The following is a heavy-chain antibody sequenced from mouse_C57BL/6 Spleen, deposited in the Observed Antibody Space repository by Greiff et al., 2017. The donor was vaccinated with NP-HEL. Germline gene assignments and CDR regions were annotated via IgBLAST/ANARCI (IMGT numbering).Heavy chain of an antibody. CDR2: INPSNGGT. CDR3: ARSITTVVADWYFDV. Sequence: QVQLQQPGTELVKPGASVKLSCKASGYTFTSYWMHWVKQRPGQGLEWIGNINPSNGGTNYNEKFKSKATLTVDKSSSTAYMQLSSLTSEDSAAYYCARSITTVVADWYFDVWGTGTTVTVSS. V-gene: IGHV1-53*01. D-gene: IGHD1-1*01. J-gene: IGHJ1*03. CDR1: GYTFTSYW.